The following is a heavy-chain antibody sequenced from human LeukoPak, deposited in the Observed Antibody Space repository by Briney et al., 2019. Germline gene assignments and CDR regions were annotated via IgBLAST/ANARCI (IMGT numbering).Heavy chain of an antibody. CDR1: GFTFSNYA. CDR2: ISGGGDDT. J-gene: IGHJ5*02. CDR3: AKDHGGSYYSSEDWFDP. D-gene: IGHD1-26*01. V-gene: IGHV3-23*01. Sequence: GGSLRLSCASSGFTFSNYAMSWVRQAPGKGLEWVSTISGGGDDTYHADSVKGRFTISRDNSKNTLYLQMNSLRAEDTALYYCAKDHGGSYYSSEDWFDPWGQGTLVTVSS.